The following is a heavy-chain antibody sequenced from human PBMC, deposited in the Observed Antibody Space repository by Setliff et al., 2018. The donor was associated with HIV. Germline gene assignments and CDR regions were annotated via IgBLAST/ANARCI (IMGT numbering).Heavy chain of an antibody. Sequence: SETLSLTCSVSGDSISSGSYYWSWIRLPAGKGLEWIGQIHTTGSTNYNPSLKSRVTISIDTSKNQFSLKLNSVTATDTAVYYCAKRTFGSGRFDPWGQGTLVTVS. CDR1: GDSISSGSYY. V-gene: IGHV4-61*09. CDR2: IHTTGST. D-gene: IGHD3-16*01. J-gene: IGHJ5*02. CDR3: AKRTFGSGRFDP.